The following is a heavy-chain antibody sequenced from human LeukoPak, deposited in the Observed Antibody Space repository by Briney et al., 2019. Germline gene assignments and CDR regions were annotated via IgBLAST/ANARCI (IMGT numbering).Heavy chain of an antibody. Sequence: GGSLRLSCAASGFTFSSYAMSWVRQAPGKGLEWVSAISGSGGSTYYADSVKGRFTISRDNSKNTLYLQMSSLRAEDTAVYYCAKDSGYCSSTSCWDYYYYGMDVWGQGTTVTVSS. CDR3: AKDSGYCSSTSCWDYYYYGMDV. J-gene: IGHJ6*02. CDR1: GFTFSSYA. CDR2: ISGSGGST. D-gene: IGHD2-2*01. V-gene: IGHV3-23*01.